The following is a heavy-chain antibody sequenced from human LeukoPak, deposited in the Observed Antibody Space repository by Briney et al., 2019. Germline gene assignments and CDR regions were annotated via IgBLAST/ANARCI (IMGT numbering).Heavy chain of an antibody. CDR3: ARRVTLDY. J-gene: IGHJ4*02. V-gene: IGHV4-34*01. CDR2: INHSGST. D-gene: IGHD4-23*01. Sequence: PSETLSLTCAVYGGSFSGYYWSWIRQPPGKGLEWIGEINHSGSTNYNPSLKSRVTISVDTSKNQFSLKLSSVTAADTAVYYCARRVTLDYWGQGTLVTVSS. CDR1: GGSFSGYY.